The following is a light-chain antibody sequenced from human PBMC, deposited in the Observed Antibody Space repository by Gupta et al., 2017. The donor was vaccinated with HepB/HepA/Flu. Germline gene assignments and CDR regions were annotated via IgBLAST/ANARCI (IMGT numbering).Light chain of an antibody. J-gene: IGLJ3*02. CDR1: SSDVGSYNL. Sequence: QSALTQPASASGSPGQSLTISCTATSSDVGSYNLVSWYQQHPGKAPKLMIYDVSKRPSGVSNRFSVSKSGNTASLTISGLQADDEADYYGCSYAGSSWVFGGGTKLTVL. CDR3: CSYAGSSWV. CDR2: DVS. V-gene: IGLV2-23*02.